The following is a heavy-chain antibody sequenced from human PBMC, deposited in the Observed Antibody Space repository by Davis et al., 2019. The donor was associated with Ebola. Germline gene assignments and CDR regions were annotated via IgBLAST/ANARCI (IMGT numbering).Heavy chain of an antibody. CDR3: ARGLGYSGTYWVDP. CDR2: FYPGDSDI. CDR1: GYSFTAYW. D-gene: IGHD1-26*01. V-gene: IGHV5-51*01. J-gene: IGHJ5*02. Sequence: GESLKISCKGSGYSFTAYWIGWVRQMPGKGLEWMGMFYPGDSDIRYSPSFQGQVTISADKSITTAYLQWNHLKASDTAMYYCARGLGYSGTYWVDPWGQGTLVTVSP.